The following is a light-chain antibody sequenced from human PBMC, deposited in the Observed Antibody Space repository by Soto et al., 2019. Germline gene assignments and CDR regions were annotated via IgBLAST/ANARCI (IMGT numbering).Light chain of an antibody. Sequence: EIVLTQSPGTLSLSPGERATLSCRASQSISSRYLVWYQQKPGQAPRLLIYGASSRATGIPDRFSASGSGTEFTLTITRLEPEDFAVYYCHYHDSSPEFAFGPGTKVDIK. CDR2: GAS. CDR1: QSISSRY. V-gene: IGKV3-20*01. J-gene: IGKJ3*01. CDR3: HYHDSSPEFA.